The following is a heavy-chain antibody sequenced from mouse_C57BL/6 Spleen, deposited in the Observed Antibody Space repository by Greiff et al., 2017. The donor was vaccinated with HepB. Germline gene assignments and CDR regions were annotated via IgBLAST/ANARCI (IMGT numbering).Heavy chain of an antibody. V-gene: IGHV10-1*01. Sequence: EVQVVESGGGLVQPKGSLKLSCAASGFSFNTYAMNWVRQAPGKGLEWVARIRSKSNNYATYYADSVKDRFTISRDDSESMLYLQMNNLKTEDTAMYDCVRQGDYDENDRYFDVWGTGTTVTVSS. CDR2: IRSKSNNYAT. J-gene: IGHJ1*03. CDR1: GFSFNTYA. CDR3: VRQGDYDENDRYFDV. D-gene: IGHD2-4*01.